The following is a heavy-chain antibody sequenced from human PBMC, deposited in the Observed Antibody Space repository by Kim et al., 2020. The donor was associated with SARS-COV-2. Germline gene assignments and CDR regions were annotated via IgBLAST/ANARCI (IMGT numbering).Heavy chain of an antibody. Sequence: SETLSLTCAVYGGSFSGYYWSWIRQPPGKGLEWIGEINHSGSTNYNPSLKSRVTISVDTSKNQFSLKLSSVTAADTAVYYCARVHTTYYYGSGSYYQHAPLDYWGQGTLVTVSS. CDR3: ARVHTTYYYGSGSYYQHAPLDY. J-gene: IGHJ4*02. CDR2: INHSGST. D-gene: IGHD3-10*01. CDR1: GGSFSGYY. V-gene: IGHV4-34*01.